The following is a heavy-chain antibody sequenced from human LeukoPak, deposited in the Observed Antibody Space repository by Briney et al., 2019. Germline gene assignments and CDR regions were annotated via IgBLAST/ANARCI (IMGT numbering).Heavy chain of an antibody. CDR2: IYSSGST. CDR3: ARDPSCFGGRFDP. V-gene: IGHV4-4*07. CDR1: GGSISSYY. J-gene: IGHJ5*02. Sequence: PSETLSLTCTVSGGSISSYYWNWIRQPAGKGLEWIGRIYSSGSTNYNPSLKSRVTMSVDTSKNQFSLKLSSVTAADTAVYYCARDPSCFGGRFDPWGQGTLVAVSS. D-gene: IGHD3-10*01.